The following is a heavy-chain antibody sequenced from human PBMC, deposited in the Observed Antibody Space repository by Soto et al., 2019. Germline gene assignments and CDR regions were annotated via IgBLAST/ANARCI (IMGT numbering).Heavy chain of an antibody. J-gene: IGHJ4*02. CDR3: ARGRYGGY. CDR2: ISAHNGNT. CDR1: GYAFTTYG. Sequence: QVHLVQPGAEVKKPGASVKVSCQGSGYAFTTYGITWVRQAPGQGLEWMGWISAHNGNTNYAQKLQGRVTVTRDTSTSTAYMELRSLRYADTAVYYCARGRYGGYWGQGALVTVSS. D-gene: IGHD3-10*01. V-gene: IGHV1-18*01.